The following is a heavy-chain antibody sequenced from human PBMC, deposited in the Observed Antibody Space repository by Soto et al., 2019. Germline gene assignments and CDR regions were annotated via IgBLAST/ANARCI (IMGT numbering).Heavy chain of an antibody. CDR3: ARDCCQRGFDFWSGYYRPCAFDI. D-gene: IGHD3-3*01. CDR1: GFTFSDYY. J-gene: IGHJ3*02. CDR2: ISSSGSTI. Sequence: GGSLRLSCAASGFTFSDYYMSWIRQAPGKGLEWVSYISSSGSTIYYADSVKGRFTISRDNAKNSLYLQMNSLRAEDTAVYYCARDCCQRGFDFWSGYYRPCAFDIWGQGTMVTVSS. V-gene: IGHV3-11*01.